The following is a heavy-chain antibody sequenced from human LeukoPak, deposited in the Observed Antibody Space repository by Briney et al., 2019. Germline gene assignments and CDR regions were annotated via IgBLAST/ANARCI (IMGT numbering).Heavy chain of an antibody. V-gene: IGHV1-46*01. CDR3: ARDRTMIVVPSNWFDP. Sequence: ASVKVSCKASGYTFTSYYMHWVRQAPGQGLEWMGIINPSGGSTSYAQKFQGRVTMTRDTSTSTVYMELSSLRSEDTAVYYCARDRTMIVVPSNWFDPWGQGTRVTVSS. CDR2: INPSGGST. J-gene: IGHJ5*02. D-gene: IGHD3-22*01. CDR1: GYTFTSYY.